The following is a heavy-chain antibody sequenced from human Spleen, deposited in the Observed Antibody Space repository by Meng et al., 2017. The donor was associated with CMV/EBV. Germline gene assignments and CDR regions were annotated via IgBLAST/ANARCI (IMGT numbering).Heavy chain of an antibody. CDR3: ARDMTLRLPSGSGFDY. CDR2: ISWNGVTK. Sequence: SLKISCAASGFTFSSYAMSWVRQVPGKGLEWVSGISWNGVTKGYAGSVKGRFTISRDNAKNSLYLQMNSLRVEDTAFYFCARDMTLRLPSGSGFDYWGQGTLVTVSS. J-gene: IGHJ4*02. V-gene: IGHV3-9*01. D-gene: IGHD3-10*01. CDR1: GFTFSSYA.